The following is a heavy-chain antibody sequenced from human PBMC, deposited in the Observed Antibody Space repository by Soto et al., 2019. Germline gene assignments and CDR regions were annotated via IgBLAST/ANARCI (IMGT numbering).Heavy chain of an antibody. J-gene: IGHJ4*02. V-gene: IGHV3-23*01. Sequence: EVQLLESGGGLVQPGGSLRRSCPATGFTFSTCAMNWVRQAPGKGLEWVSTISGSGSTTYYADSVKGRFTISRDNFKNTLYLQMNSLRVEDTAVYYCAKDRSRSYGSGYPLGYFVSWGPGTLVTVSS. CDR2: ISGSGSTT. D-gene: IGHD3-22*01. CDR3: AKDRSRSYGSGYPLGYFVS. CDR1: GFTFSTCA.